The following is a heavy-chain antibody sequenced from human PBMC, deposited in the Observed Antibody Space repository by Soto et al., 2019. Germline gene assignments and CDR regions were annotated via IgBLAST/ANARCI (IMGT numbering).Heavy chain of an antibody. CDR1: GFTFSDHY. CDR3: ASGTSSLP. D-gene: IGHD1-1*01. V-gene: IGHV3-72*01. Sequence: EVQLVESGGGLVQPGGSLRLSCAASGFTFSDHYMDWIRQAPGKGLEWVGRIRNKANSYTTDYAASVQGRFTISRDDSKNSLYLQMNSLKTEDTAMYYCASGTSSLPWGQGTLVTVSS. J-gene: IGHJ5*02. CDR2: IRNKANSYTT.